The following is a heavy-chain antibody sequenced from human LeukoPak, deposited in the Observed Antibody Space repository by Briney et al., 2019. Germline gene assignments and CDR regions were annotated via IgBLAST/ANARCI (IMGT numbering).Heavy chain of an antibody. CDR2: ISAYNGNT. Sequence: ASVKVSCKASGYRFIDYYIHWVRQAPGRGLEWMGWISAYNGNTNYAQKLQGRVTMTTDTSTSTAYMELRSLRSDDTAVYYCARDISYYDILTGLLPPFVYWGQGTLVTVSS. V-gene: IGHV1-18*04. CDR3: ARDISYYDILTGLLPPFVY. D-gene: IGHD3-9*01. J-gene: IGHJ4*02. CDR1: GYRFIDYY.